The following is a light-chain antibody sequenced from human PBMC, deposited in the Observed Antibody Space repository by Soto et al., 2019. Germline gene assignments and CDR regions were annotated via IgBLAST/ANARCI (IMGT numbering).Light chain of an antibody. J-gene: IGKJ5*01. CDR1: QGISSA. CDR3: QHHDSYPLT. CDR2: DVF. Sequence: AIQVTQSPSSLSASVGDTVTITCRASQGISSAFAWYQQKPGKVPRLLIYDVFNLQSGVPSRFRGSGSGTDFTLTISRLQPEDFAAYYCQHHDSYPLTCGQGTRLEVK. V-gene: IGKV1-13*02.